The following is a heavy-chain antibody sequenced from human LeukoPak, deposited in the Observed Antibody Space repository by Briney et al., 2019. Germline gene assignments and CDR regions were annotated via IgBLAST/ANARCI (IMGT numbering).Heavy chain of an antibody. J-gene: IGHJ3*02. CDR1: GFTFSNYA. Sequence: PGGSLRLSCAASGFTFSNYAMSWVRQAPGKGLEWVLGISASGGREHSADSVTGRFTISRDNSKNILYLQMSSLRVEDTALYYCVKVQKKSGDYDAFDIWGRGTLVTVST. CDR2: ISASGGRE. V-gene: IGHV3-23*01. D-gene: IGHD4-17*01. CDR3: VKVQKKSGDYDAFDI.